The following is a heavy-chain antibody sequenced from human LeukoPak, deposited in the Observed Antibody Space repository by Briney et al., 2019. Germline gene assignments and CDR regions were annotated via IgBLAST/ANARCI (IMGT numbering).Heavy chain of an antibody. CDR1: GDSVPTSSAA. J-gene: IGHJ3*02. Sequence: SQTLPLTCVISGDSVPTSSAAWNWITQSPSRGLEWLGKSYYRSKWYDDYAVSVKSRININGDTSKNQFSLQLNSVTPEDTAVYYCARAGDCGGDCYSGAFETCGQGTMVIVSS. D-gene: IGHD2-21*02. V-gene: IGHV6-1*01. CDR3: ARAGDCGGDCYSGAFET. CDR2: SYYRSKWYD.